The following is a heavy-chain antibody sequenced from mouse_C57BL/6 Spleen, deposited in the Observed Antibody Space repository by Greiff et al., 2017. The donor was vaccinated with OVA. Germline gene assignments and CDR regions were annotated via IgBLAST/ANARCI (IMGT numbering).Heavy chain of an antibody. V-gene: IGHV1-55*01. J-gene: IGHJ2*01. CDR1: GYTFTSYW. Sequence: VQLQQPGAELVKPGASVKMSCKASGYTFTSYWITWVKQRPGQGLEWIGDIYPGSGSTNYNEKFKSKATLTVDTSSSTAYMQLSSLTSEDSAVYYCARSRYYYGSRDYWGQGTTLTVSS. CDR3: ARSRYYYGSRDY. CDR2: IYPGSGST. D-gene: IGHD1-1*01.